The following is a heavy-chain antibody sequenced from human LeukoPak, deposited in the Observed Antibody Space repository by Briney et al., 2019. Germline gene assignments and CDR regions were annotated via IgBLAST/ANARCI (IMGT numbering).Heavy chain of an antibody. J-gene: IGHJ4*02. CDR3: ARRGYCSSTSCHSNAHFDY. Sequence: GEPLKISCKGSGYSFTSYWIGWVRQMPGKGLEWMGIIYPGDSDTRYSPSFQGQVTISADKSISTAYLQWSSLKASDTAMYYCARRGYCSSTSCHSNAHFDYWGQGTLVTVSS. CDR2: IYPGDSDT. D-gene: IGHD2-2*01. V-gene: IGHV5-51*01. CDR1: GYSFTSYW.